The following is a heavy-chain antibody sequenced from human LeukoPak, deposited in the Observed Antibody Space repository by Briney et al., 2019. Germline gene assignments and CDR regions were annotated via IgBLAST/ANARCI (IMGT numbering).Heavy chain of an antibody. CDR3: ARAYCGGDCYLTPPSLFDY. J-gene: IGHJ4*02. D-gene: IGHD2-21*02. V-gene: IGHV3-30*04. Sequence: PGGSLRLSCAASGFTFSSYAMHWVRQAPGKGLEWVAVISYDGSNKYYTDSVKGRFTISRDNAKNTLYLQMNSLRAEDTAVYYCARAYCGGDCYLTPPSLFDYWGQGTLVTVSS. CDR2: ISYDGSNK. CDR1: GFTFSSYA.